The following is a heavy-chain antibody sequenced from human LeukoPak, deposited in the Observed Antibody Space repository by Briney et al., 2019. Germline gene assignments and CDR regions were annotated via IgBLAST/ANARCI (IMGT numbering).Heavy chain of an antibody. CDR2: IRSKAYGGTT. CDR3: SVDIGDY. D-gene: IGHD2-2*03. J-gene: IGHJ4*02. V-gene: IGHV3-49*04. CDR1: GFTFDDYA. Sequence: PGRSLRLSCTASGFTFDDYAMSWVRQAPGKGLEWVGFIRSKAYGGTTEYAASVKGRFNISRDDSKSIVYLQMNSLKTEDTAVYYCSVDIGDYWGQGTLVTVSS.